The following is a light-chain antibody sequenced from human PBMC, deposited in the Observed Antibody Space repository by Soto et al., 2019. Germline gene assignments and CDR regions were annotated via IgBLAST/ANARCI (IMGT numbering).Light chain of an antibody. CDR2: GAS. CDR3: QHSGDFRWT. V-gene: IGKV3-20*01. J-gene: IGKJ1*01. Sequence: EIRLKQSPGTLSLSQGARAPLSCRASQSVSNNYLAWYQQKPGQAPRLLIYGASSRATGIPDRFSGRGFGTDFTLTISRLEPEDFAVYYCQHSGDFRWTFGQGTKVDIK. CDR1: QSVSNNY.